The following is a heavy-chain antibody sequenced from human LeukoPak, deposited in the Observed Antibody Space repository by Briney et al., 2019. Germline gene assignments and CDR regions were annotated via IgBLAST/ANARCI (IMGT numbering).Heavy chain of an antibody. CDR1: GGSFSGYY. Sequence: SETLSLTCAVYGGSFSGYYWSWIRQPPGKGLAWIGEINHSGSTNYNPSLERGVTIPVDTYKHEFSLKLTAVPDADRAVYYCSRGTLWWLLREPFDYWGQGTLVTVFS. V-gene: IGHV4-34*01. J-gene: IGHJ4*02. D-gene: IGHD2-21*01. CDR3: SRGTLWWLLREPFDY. CDR2: INHSGST.